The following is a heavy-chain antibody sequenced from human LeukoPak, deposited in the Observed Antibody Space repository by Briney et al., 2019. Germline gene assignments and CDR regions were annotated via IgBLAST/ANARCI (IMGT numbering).Heavy chain of an antibody. D-gene: IGHD5-18*01. V-gene: IGHV4-59*02. J-gene: IGHJ4*02. CDR3: ARGGTGPSGYSYGYLDY. CDR1: GDSVSGVY. Sequence: SETLSLTCTVSGDSVSGVYWSWIRQPPGKGLEWIGYVYYSGSTNYNPSLKSRVTISVDTSKNQFSLKLSSVTAADTAVYYCARGGTGPSGYSYGYLDYWGQGTLVTVSS. CDR2: VYYSGST.